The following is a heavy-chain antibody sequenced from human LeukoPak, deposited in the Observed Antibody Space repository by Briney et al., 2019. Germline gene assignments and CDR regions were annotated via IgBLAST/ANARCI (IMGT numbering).Heavy chain of an antibody. D-gene: IGHD3-22*01. CDR3: ARDKAYYDSSGYGFDY. V-gene: IGHV3-21*01. CDR2: ITYSSNYI. CDR1: GFTFSSYH. Sequence: GGSLRLSCEVSGFTFSSYHMNWVRQAPGKGLEWVSSITYSSNYIYYADSVKGRFTISRDNAKNLLYLQMNSLEAGDTAVYYCARDKAYYDSSGYGFDYWGQGTLVTVSS. J-gene: IGHJ4*02.